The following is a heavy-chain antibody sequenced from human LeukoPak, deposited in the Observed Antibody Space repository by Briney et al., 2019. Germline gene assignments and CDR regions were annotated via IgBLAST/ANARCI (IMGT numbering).Heavy chain of an antibody. D-gene: IGHD2-15*01. CDR2: IKSKTDGGTT. CDR3: TTRQCDFRGGSCMRLGFDP. J-gene: IGHJ5*02. V-gene: IGHV3-15*01. CDR1: GSTFSNAW. Sequence: PGGSPRLSCAASGSTFSNAWMSWVRQAPGKGLEWVGRIKSKTDGGTTDYAAPVKGRFTISRDDSKNTLYLQMNSLKTEDTAVYYCTTRQCDFRGGSCMRLGFDPWGQGTLVTVSS.